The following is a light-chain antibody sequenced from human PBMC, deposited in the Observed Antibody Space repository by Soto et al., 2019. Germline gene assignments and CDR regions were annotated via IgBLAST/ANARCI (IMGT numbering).Light chain of an antibody. CDR1: SGFVGSFSL. CDR2: EGH. J-gene: IGLJ1*01. Sequence: QSVLAQPAHVCGSPGQSITISCSGTSGFVGSFSLVSWYQQHPGKAPKVMISEGHRRPSRVPARFSASTSVNSASLTISWLQAVDVADYYCCLYLGATTSVFGTGSKVT. CDR3: CLYLGATTSV. V-gene: IGLV2-23*01.